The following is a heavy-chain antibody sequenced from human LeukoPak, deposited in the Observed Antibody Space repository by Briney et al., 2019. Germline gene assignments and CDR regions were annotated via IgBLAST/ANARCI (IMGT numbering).Heavy chain of an antibody. D-gene: IGHD1-26*01. J-gene: IGHJ4*02. CDR1: GGSISSGDYY. Sequence: SETLSLTCTVSGGSISSGDYYWSWIRQSPGKGLEWIGYIYYSGSTYYNPSLKSRVTISVDTSKNQFSLNLSSVTAADTAVYYCARETWELLFDYWGQGTLVTVSS. CDR3: ARETWELLFDY. V-gene: IGHV4-30-4*08. CDR2: IYYSGST.